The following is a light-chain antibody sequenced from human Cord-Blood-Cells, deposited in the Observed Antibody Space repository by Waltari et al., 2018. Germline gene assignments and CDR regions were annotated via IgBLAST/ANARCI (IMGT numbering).Light chain of an antibody. CDR3: CSYAGSSWV. CDR1: SSDVGSYNL. CDR2: EGS. Sequence: QSALTQPASVSGSPGQSITISCTGTSSDVGSYNLVSWYQQHPGKAPKLMIYEGSTRRSGVSNRFSGSKSGNTASLTISGLQAEDEADYYCCSYAGSSWVFGGGTKLTVL. V-gene: IGLV2-23*01. J-gene: IGLJ3*02.